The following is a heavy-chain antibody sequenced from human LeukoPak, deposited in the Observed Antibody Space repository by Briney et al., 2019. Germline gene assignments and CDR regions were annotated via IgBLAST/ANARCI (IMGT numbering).Heavy chain of an antibody. CDR2: IYSSGST. D-gene: IGHD5-18*01. Sequence: SETLSLTCTVSGGSISSYYWSWIRQPAGKGLEWIGRIYSSGSTNYNPSLKSRVTMSVDTSKNQFSLKLSSVTAADTAVYYCARDNPLQLWSGPYYYYMDFWGKGTTVTVSS. CDR3: ARDNPLQLWSGPYYYYMDF. CDR1: GGSISSYY. J-gene: IGHJ6*03. V-gene: IGHV4-4*07.